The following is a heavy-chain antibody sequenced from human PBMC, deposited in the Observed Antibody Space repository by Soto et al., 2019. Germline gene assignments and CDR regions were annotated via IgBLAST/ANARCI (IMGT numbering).Heavy chain of an antibody. J-gene: IGHJ6*02. D-gene: IGHD6-19*01. CDR3: ARDSAMAGYYYYGMDV. Sequence: QVQLVQSGAEVKKPGASVKVSCKASGYTFTSYGISWVRQAPGQGLEWMGWISAYNGNTNYAQKLQGRVTMTTDTSRSRAYMELRSLRSDDTAVYYCARDSAMAGYYYYGMDVWGQGTTVTVSS. V-gene: IGHV1-18*01. CDR2: ISAYNGNT. CDR1: GYTFTSYG.